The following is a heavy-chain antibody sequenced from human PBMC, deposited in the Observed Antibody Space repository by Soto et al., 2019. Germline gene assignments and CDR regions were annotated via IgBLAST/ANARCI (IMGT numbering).Heavy chain of an antibody. V-gene: IGHV1-2*04. CDR2: INPNSGGT. D-gene: IGHD4-4*01. Sequence: ASVKVSCKASGYTFTGYYMHWVRQAPGQGXEWMGWINPNSGGTNYAQKFQGWVTMTRDTSISTAYMELSRLRSDDTAVYYCARDGRRITTDYYYYYGMDVWGQGTTVTVSS. J-gene: IGHJ6*02. CDR3: ARDGRRITTDYYYYYGMDV. CDR1: GYTFTGYY.